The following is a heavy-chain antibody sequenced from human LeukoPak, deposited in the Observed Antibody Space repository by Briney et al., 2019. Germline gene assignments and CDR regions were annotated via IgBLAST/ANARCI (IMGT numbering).Heavy chain of an antibody. J-gene: IGHJ4*02. CDR2: INPNSGGT. D-gene: IGHD5-18*01. CDR3: ARVRVDTAMVIAY. CDR1: GYTFTSYD. V-gene: IGHV1-2*02. Sequence: ASVKVSCKASGYTFTSYDINWVRQATGQGLEWMGWINPNSGGTNYAQKFQGRVTMTRDTSISTAYMELSRLRSDDTAVYYCARVRVDTAMVIAYWGQGTLVTVSS.